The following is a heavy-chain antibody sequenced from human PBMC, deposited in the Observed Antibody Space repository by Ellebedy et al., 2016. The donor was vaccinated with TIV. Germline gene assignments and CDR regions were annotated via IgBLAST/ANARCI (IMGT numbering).Heavy chain of an antibody. Sequence: GGSLRLSCTASGFTFGDYAMSWVRQAPGKGLEWVSAISASGGRTYYADSVKGRFAISRDNSKSALYLQMNSLRAEDTAVYYCARDPVGIVGATVLTLGPFDPWGQGTLVTVSS. CDR1: GFTFGDYA. CDR2: ISASGGRT. CDR3: ARDPVGIVGATVLTLGPFDP. D-gene: IGHD1-26*01. J-gene: IGHJ5*02. V-gene: IGHV3-23*01.